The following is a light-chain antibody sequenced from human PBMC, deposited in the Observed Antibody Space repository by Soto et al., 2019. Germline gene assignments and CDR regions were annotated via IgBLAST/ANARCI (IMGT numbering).Light chain of an antibody. Sequence: QSVPTQPPSVSGAPGQRVTISCTGTNSNIGAGYAVHWYQQLPGTAPQLLISNNANRPSGVPDRFSGSRSGTSASLAITGLESDDEADYYCQSFDSSRTGPILGGGTKLTVL. CDR3: QSFDSSRTGPI. CDR1: NSNIGAGYA. CDR2: NNA. J-gene: IGLJ2*01. V-gene: IGLV1-40*01.